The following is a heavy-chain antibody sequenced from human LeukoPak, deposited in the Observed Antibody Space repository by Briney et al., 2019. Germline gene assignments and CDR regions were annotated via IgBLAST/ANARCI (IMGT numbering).Heavy chain of an antibody. V-gene: IGHV3-30*02. J-gene: IGHJ4*02. CDR2: IRYDGSNK. CDR3: AKAGGDWNDYYFDY. CDR1: GFTFSSYG. Sequence: GGSLRLSCAASGFTFSSYGMHWVRQAPGKGLEWVAFIRYDGSNKYYADSVKGRFTISRDNSKNTLYLQMNSLRAEDTAVYYCAKAGGDWNDYYFDYWGQGTLVTVSS. D-gene: IGHD1-1*01.